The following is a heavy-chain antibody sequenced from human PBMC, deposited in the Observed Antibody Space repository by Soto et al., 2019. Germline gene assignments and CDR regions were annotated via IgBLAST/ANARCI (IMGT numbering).Heavy chain of an antibody. V-gene: IGHV3-30*18. CDR3: AKETYSGPLDY. D-gene: IGHD2-15*01. CDR1: GFTFSSYG. J-gene: IGHJ4*02. CDR2: ISYDGSNK. Sequence: PGGPLRLSCAAPGFTFSSYGMQWVRQAPGKGLEWVAVISYDGSNKYYADSVKGRFTISRDNSKNTLYLQMNSLRAEDTAVYYCAKETYSGPLDYWGQGTLVTVSS.